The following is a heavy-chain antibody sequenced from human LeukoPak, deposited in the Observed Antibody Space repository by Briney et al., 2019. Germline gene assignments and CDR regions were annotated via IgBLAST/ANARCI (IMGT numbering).Heavy chain of an antibody. CDR2: IYYSGST. J-gene: IGHJ4*02. CDR1: GGSISSYY. Sequence: PSETLSLTCTVSGGSISSYYWSWIRQPPGKGLEWIGYIYYSGSTNYNPSLKSRVTISVDTSKNQFSLKLSSVTAADTAVYYCARGQRWLRHYWGQGTLVTVSS. CDR3: ARGQRWLRHY. V-gene: IGHV4-59*01. D-gene: IGHD5-24*01.